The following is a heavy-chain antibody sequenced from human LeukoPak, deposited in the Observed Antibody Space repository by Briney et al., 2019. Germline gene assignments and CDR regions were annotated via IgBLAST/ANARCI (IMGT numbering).Heavy chain of an antibody. CDR1: GFTFSDYS. J-gene: IGHJ4*02. V-gene: IGHV3-21*01. Sequence: GGSLRLSCAASGFTFSDYSMTWVRQAPGKGLEWVSFISSTGIYTYYADSVKGRFTISRVNAKNSLYLQMNSLRAEDTAIYYCARVVVASADKYSSDHSGQGTLVTVSS. D-gene: IGHD2-15*01. CDR3: ARVVVASADKYSSDH. CDR2: ISSTGIYT.